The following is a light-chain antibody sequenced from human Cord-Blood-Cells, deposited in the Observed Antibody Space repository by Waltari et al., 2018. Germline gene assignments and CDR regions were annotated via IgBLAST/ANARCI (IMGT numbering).Light chain of an antibody. J-gene: IGLJ2*01. V-gene: IGLV2-11*01. CDR1: SSDVGGSTY. CDR3: CSYAGSVV. Sequence: QSALTQPRSVSGSPGESVTISCTGTSSDVGGSTYVSWYQQHPGKAPKLMIYDVSKRPSGVPDRFSGSKSGNTASLTISGLQAEDEADYYCCSYAGSVVFGGGTKLTVL. CDR2: DVS.